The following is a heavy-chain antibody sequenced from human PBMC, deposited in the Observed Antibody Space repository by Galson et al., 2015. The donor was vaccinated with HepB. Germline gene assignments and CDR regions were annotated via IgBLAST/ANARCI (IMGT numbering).Heavy chain of an antibody. CDR3: ARNPASYDYYNMDV. CDR2: ISPGGTK. D-gene: IGHD6-25*01. Sequence: SLRLSCAASGFSFISHSMNWVRHSPGKGLEWLAYISPGGTKYYADSARGRFPISRDKAKKSMYLHMSSLRVEDTGIYYCARNPASYDYYNMDVWGQGTTVTVSS. J-gene: IGHJ6*02. CDR1: GFSFISHS. V-gene: IGHV3-48*01.